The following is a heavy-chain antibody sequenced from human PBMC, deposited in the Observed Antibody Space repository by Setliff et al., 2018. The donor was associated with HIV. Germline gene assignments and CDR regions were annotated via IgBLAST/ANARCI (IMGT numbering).Heavy chain of an antibody. CDR1: GFTFSRYS. J-gene: IGHJ4*02. CDR2: IKTSGGNT. Sequence: GESLKISCAASGFTFSRYSMTWVRQAPGKGLEWVSEIKTSGGNTYYADSVKGRFTISRDNSKNTLFLQMSSLRAEDTAIYYCARGSYGSFDYWGLGTLVTVSS. CDR3: ARGSYGSFDY. D-gene: IGHD3-10*01. V-gene: IGHV3-23*01.